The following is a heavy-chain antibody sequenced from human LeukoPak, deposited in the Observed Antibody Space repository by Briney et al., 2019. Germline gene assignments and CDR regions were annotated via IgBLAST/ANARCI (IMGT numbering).Heavy chain of an antibody. CDR2: IYNTGET. Sequence: GGSLRLSCAASGFTVSNNYMGWVRQAPGEGLEWVSFIYNTGETYYADSVKGRFTISRDNSKNTLYLQMNSLRAEDTAVYCCARDRPYYFDYWGQGTLVTVSS. D-gene: IGHD6-6*01. CDR1: GFTVSNNY. J-gene: IGHJ4*02. CDR3: ARDRPYYFDY. V-gene: IGHV3-53*01.